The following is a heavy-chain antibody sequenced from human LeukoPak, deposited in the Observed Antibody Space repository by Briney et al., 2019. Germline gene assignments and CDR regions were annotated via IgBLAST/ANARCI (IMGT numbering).Heavy chain of an antibody. CDR2: ISYDGSNK. J-gene: IGHJ3*02. D-gene: IGHD3-22*01. CDR1: GFTFSSYA. V-gene: IGHV3-30*04. Sequence: GRSLRLSCAASGFTFSSYAMHWVRQAPGKGLEWMAVISYDGSNKYYADSVKGRFTISRDNSKNTLYLQMNSLRAEDTAVYYCARGRRYYYDSSGYYPRDAFDIWGQGTMVTVSS. CDR3: ARGRRYYYDSSGYYPRDAFDI.